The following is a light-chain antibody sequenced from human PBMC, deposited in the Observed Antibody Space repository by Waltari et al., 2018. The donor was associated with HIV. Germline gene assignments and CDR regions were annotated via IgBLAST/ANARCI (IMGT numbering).Light chain of an antibody. CDR3: QHYDTAPPVYT. J-gene: IGKJ2*01. Sequence: VLSQSPDTLCLCLGGTDTLSCTAAHPVVGTALAWYQQQPGQAPRLLIYGASTRATGIPARFSGSVSGTEFTLTISSLEPEDFAVYYCQHYDTAPPVYTFGQGTKLDIK. V-gene: IGKV3-20*01. CDR2: GAS. CDR1: HPVVGTA.